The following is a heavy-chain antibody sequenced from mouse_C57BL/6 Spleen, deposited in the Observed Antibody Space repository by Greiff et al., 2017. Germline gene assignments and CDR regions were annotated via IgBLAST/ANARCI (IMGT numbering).Heavy chain of an antibody. CDR1: GYTFTDYY. CDR3: ESVYCGYWYFDV. V-gene: IGHV1-77*01. Sequence: VQLQQSGAVLVTPGASVKISCKASGYTFTDYYINWVKQRPGQGLEWIGKIGPGSGGTNYNEKFKGKATLPAVNSSSTAYMQHSSLTSEDSAVXLCESVYCGYWYFDVWGTGTTVTVSS. D-gene: IGHD2-1*01. CDR2: IGPGSGGT. J-gene: IGHJ1*03.